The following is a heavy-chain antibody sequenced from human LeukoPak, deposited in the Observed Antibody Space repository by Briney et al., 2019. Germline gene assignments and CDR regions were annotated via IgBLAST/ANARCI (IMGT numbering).Heavy chain of an antibody. Sequence: PSETLSLTCTVSGGSISSYYWSWIRQPPGKGLEWIGYIYYSGSTNYNPSLKSRVTISVDTSKNQFSLKLSSVTAADTAMYYCARGAYYYSSAIGRYGMDVWGQGTTVTVSS. V-gene: IGHV4-59*01. CDR1: GGSISSYY. CDR3: ARGAYYYSSAIGRYGMDV. CDR2: IYYSGST. D-gene: IGHD3-10*01. J-gene: IGHJ6*02.